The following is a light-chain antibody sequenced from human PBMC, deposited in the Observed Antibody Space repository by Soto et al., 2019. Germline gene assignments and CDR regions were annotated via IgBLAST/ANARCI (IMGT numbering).Light chain of an antibody. Sequence: DIQMTQSPSSLSASVGDRVTITCRASQSISRYLNWYKQKSGKAPKLLIYATSNLQSGVPSRFSGSGSGTDFTLTISSLQPEDFATYYCQQSYSTVFTFRPGTKVDIK. J-gene: IGKJ3*01. CDR1: QSISRY. V-gene: IGKV1-39*01. CDR2: ATS. CDR3: QQSYSTVFT.